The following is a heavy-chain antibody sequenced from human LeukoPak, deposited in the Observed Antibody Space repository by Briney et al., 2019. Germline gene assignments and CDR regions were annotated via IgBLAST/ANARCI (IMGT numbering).Heavy chain of an antibody. CDR1: GFTVSSNY. CDR3: ARTGYYGSGSSFDP. J-gene: IGHJ5*02. CDR2: IYSGGST. D-gene: IGHD3-10*01. Sequence: GGSLRLSCAASGFTVSSNYMSWVRQAPGKGLEWVSVIYSGGSTYYAGSVKGRFTISRDNSKNTLYLQMNSLRAEDTAVYYCARTGYYGSGSSFDPWGQGTLVTVSS. V-gene: IGHV3-66*01.